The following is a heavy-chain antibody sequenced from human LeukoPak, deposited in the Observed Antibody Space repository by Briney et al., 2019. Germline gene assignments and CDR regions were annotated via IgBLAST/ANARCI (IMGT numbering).Heavy chain of an antibody. CDR1: GGSINGYS. CDR2: ISYTGTT. Sequence: SETLSLTCSVSGGSINGYSWTWIRQPPGMRLEWVGHISYTGTTNYNPSLTTRVAISVDTSKSQFSLKLTSVTAADTGMYFCARLGGNWNSPGRDYWGQGTLVTVSS. J-gene: IGHJ4*02. D-gene: IGHD3-10*01. CDR3: ARLGGNWNSPGRDY. V-gene: IGHV4-59*08.